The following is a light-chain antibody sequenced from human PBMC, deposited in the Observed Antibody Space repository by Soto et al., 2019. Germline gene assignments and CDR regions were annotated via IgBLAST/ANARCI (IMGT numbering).Light chain of an antibody. Sequence: EIVLTQSPATLSLSPGERATLSCRASQSVSRYLAWYQQKPGQAPRLLIYDASNRATGIPARFSGSGSGTDFTRTISSLEPEDFAVYYCQQRSNWPLYTFGQGTKLEIK. CDR2: DAS. CDR1: QSVSRY. CDR3: QQRSNWPLYT. J-gene: IGKJ2*01. V-gene: IGKV3-11*01.